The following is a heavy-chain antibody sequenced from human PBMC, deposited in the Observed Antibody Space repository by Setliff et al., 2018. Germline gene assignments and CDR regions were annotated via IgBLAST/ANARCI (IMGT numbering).Heavy chain of an antibody. CDR1: GASIISDSYY. CDR3: ARQTADTFHYYYMDV. Sequence: SETLSLTCTVSGASIISDSYYWGWIRQPPGKGLEWIGTVHYSGDTYYNPSLESRITISVDTSKNQFSLSLSSVTAADTAVYYCARQTADTFHYYYMDVWGKGTTVTVSS. D-gene: IGHD6-19*01. J-gene: IGHJ6*03. CDR2: VHYSGDT. V-gene: IGHV4-39*01.